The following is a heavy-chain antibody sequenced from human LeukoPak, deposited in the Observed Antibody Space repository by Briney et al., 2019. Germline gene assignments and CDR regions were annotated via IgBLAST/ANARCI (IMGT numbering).Heavy chain of an antibody. D-gene: IGHD3-22*01. V-gene: IGHV4-34*01. J-gene: IGHJ6*02. CDR2: INHSGST. CDR1: GGSFSGYY. CDR3: ARGSRAMIVVVRSYYYYGMDV. Sequence: PSETLSLTCAVYGGSFSGYYWSWIRQPPGKGLEWIGEINHSGSTNYNPSLKSRVTISVDTSKNQFSLKLSSVTAADTAVYYCARGSRAMIVVVRSYYYYGMDVWGQGTTVTVSS.